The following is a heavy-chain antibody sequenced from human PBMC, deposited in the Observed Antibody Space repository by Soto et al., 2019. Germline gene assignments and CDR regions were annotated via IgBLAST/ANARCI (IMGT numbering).Heavy chain of an antibody. Sequence: SSETLSLTCTVSGGSVSSGGYYWSWIRQHPGKGLEWIGYINYSGSTYYNPSLKSRLTISVDTSKNQFSLKLSSVTAADTAVYYCARDNWNSSFDVLDIWGQGTMVTVSS. CDR2: INYSGST. D-gene: IGHD1-1*01. CDR1: GGSVSSGGYY. CDR3: ARDNWNSSFDVLDI. J-gene: IGHJ3*02. V-gene: IGHV4-31*03.